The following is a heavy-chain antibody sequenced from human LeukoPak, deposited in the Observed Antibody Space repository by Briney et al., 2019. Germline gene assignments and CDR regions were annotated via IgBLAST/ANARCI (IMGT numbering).Heavy chain of an antibody. D-gene: IGHD6-19*01. Sequence: ASVKVSCKASGYTFTGYYMHWVRQAPGQGLEWMGWINPNSGGTNYAQKFQGRVTMTRDTSISTAYMELSRLRSDDTAVYYCARGMSDSSGWYVGGYFDYRGQGTLVTVSS. CDR2: INPNSGGT. V-gene: IGHV1-2*02. J-gene: IGHJ4*02. CDR1: GYTFTGYY. CDR3: ARGMSDSSGWYVGGYFDY.